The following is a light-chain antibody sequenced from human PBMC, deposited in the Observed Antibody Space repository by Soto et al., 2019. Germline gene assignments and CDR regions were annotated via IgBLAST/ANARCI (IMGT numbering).Light chain of an antibody. CDR2: GAS. J-gene: IGKJ1*01. CDR3: QQYAGSPST. V-gene: IGKV3-20*01. Sequence: ESVLTQSPGTLSLSPGERATLSCRASQSVSNSYLAWYQQKPGQGPRLLIYGASSRATGIPDRFSGSGSGTDFTLTISRLEPEDFAVYYCQQYAGSPSTLGQGTKVEI. CDR1: QSVSNSY.